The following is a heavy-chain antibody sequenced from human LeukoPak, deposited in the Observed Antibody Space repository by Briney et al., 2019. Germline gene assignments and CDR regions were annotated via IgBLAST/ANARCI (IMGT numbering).Heavy chain of an antibody. CDR2: ISGSGGST. V-gene: IGHV3-23*01. CDR3: AKDRRVATMGLGDDY. J-gene: IGHJ4*02. D-gene: IGHD5-12*01. CDR1: GFTFSSYW. Sequence: PGGSLRLSCAASGFTFSSYWMSWVRQAPGKGLEWVSAISGSGGSTYYADSVKGRFTISRDNSKNTLYLQMNSLRAEDTAVYYCAKDRRVATMGLGDDYWGQGTLVTVSS.